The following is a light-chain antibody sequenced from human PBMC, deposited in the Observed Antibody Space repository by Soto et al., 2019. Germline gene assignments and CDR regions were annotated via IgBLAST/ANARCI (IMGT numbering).Light chain of an antibody. J-gene: IGKJ2*01. V-gene: IGKV3-15*01. Sequence: EIVMTQSPVTLSVYPGERATFSCRASQSVSSNLAWYQQKPGQTPRLLIYGASTRATGIPARFSGSGSGTEFTLTISSLQSEDFAIYYCQQYNNWPRTFGQGTKLEIK. CDR3: QQYNNWPRT. CDR2: GAS. CDR1: QSVSSN.